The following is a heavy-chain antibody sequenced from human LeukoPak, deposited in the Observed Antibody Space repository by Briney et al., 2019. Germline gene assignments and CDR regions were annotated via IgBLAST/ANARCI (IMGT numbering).Heavy chain of an antibody. J-gene: IGHJ4*02. CDR3: TRVPNYYDSSGVDY. Sequence: MTSQTLSLTCAVSGVSISTSGYSWSWIRQPPGKGLEWIGYFHHSGSTYYNPSPKSRVTISVDTSKNQFSLKLSSVTAADTAVYYCTRVPNYYDSSGVDYWGQGTLVTVSS. V-gene: IGHV4-30-2*01. CDR2: FHHSGST. D-gene: IGHD3-22*01. CDR1: GVSISTSGYS.